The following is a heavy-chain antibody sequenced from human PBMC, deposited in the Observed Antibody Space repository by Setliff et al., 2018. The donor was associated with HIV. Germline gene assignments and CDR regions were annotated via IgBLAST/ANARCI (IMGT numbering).Heavy chain of an antibody. D-gene: IGHD3-22*01. CDR2: IDWDDAK. CDR3: AHRLSYYDPSGYYSYYFDY. CDR1: GYSISSGYYW. V-gene: IGHV2-70*12. J-gene: IGHJ4*02. Sequence: TLSLTCGVSGYSISSGYYWGWIRQPPGKGLEWLARIDWDDAKYYSTSLKTRLTISKDTSKNQVVLTMTNMDPVDTATYYCAHRLSYYDPSGYYSYYFDYWGQGTLVTVSS.